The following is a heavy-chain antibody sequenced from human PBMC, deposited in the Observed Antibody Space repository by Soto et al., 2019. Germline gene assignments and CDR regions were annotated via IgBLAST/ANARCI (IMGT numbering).Heavy chain of an antibody. CDR3: AREEDSYGSGSLWYFDL. J-gene: IGHJ2*01. Sequence: QVQLVESGGGVVQPGRSLRLSCAASGFTFSSYGMHWVRQAPDKGLEWVTVIWYDGNTKYYVDSVKGRFTISRDNSKNTLYLQMNSLTAEDTAVYYCAREEDSYGSGSLWYFDLWGRGTLVTVSS. V-gene: IGHV3-33*01. D-gene: IGHD3-10*01. CDR1: GFTFSSYG. CDR2: IWYDGNTK.